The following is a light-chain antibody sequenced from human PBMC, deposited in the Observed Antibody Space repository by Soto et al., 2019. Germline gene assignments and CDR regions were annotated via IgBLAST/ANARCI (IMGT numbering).Light chain of an antibody. J-gene: IGKJ1*01. Sequence: EIVLTQSPGTLSLSPGERATLSCRASQSFSNNYVAWYQQKPGQAPRLLIYGASSRATGIPDRFSGRGSGTYFTLTISRLEPEDFAVYYCQHYGSSGTFGQGTKVDIK. V-gene: IGKV3-20*01. CDR2: GAS. CDR3: QHYGSSGT. CDR1: QSFSNNY.